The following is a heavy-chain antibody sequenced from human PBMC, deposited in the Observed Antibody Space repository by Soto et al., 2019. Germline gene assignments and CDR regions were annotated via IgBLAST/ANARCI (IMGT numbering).Heavy chain of an antibody. D-gene: IGHD3-9*01. Sequence: SETLSLTCPVSGGSISSYYWSWIRQPAGKGLEWIGRIYTSGSTNYNPSLKSRVTMSVDTSKNQFSLKLSSVTAADTAVYYCARDNPSYYDILTGYPLYYYYYGMDVWGQGTTVTVSS. CDR3: ARDNPSYYDILTGYPLYYYYYGMDV. CDR2: IYTSGST. CDR1: GGSISSYY. J-gene: IGHJ6*02. V-gene: IGHV4-4*07.